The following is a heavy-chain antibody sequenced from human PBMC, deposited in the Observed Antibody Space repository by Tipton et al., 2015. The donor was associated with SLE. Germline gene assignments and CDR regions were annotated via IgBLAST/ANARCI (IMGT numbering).Heavy chain of an antibody. D-gene: IGHD1-20*01. CDR3: AKGLSGTKGVECY. CDR1: GFTFSSSG. Sequence: GSLRLSCAASGFTFSSSGMNWVRQAPGKGLEWVTFIRSDGSVKYYADSVKGRFTISRDNSKNTLYLQMNSLRAEDTSVYYCAKGLSGTKGVECYWGQGTLVTVSS. J-gene: IGHJ4*02. V-gene: IGHV3-30*02. CDR2: IRSDGSVK.